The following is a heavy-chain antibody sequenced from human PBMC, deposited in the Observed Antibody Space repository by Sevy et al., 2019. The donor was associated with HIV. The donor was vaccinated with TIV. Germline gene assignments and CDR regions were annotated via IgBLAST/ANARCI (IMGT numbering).Heavy chain of an antibody. CDR3: ARDEGNYYYYYMDV. CDR2: IKQDGSAK. CDR1: GFTFSSYW. Sequence: GGSLRLSCAASGFTFSSYWMSWVRQAPGKGLEWVANIKQDGSAKYYVDSVKGRFTISRDNAKNSLYLQMNSLRAEDTAVYYCARDEGNYYYYYMDVWGKGTTVTVSS. J-gene: IGHJ6*03. V-gene: IGHV3-7*03.